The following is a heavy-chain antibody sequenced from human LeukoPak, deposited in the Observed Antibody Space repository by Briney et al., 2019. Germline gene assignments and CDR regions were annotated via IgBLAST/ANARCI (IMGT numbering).Heavy chain of an antibody. D-gene: IGHD1-1*01. CDR2: IQQHGSET. CDR3: AKDASGAIQTT. CDR1: GFTFSNYW. V-gene: IGHV3-7*01. J-gene: IGHJ5*02. Sequence: GGSLRLSCEGSGFTFSNYWMSWVRQAPGKGLEWVANIQQHGSETYYGDSVKGRFTISRDNAKNSLYLQMNSLRAEDTAVYYCAKDASGAIQTTWGQGTLVTVSS.